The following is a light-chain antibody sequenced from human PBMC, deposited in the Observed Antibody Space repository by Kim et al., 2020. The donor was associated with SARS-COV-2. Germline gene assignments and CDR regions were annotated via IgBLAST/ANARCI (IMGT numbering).Light chain of an antibody. J-gene: IGLJ2*01. Sequence: QSALTQPASVSGSPGQSITISCTGTSSDVGAYNYVSWYQQHPGKAPKLVIYDVNNRPSGVSDRFSGSKSGNTASPTISGLQAEDEADYYCSSYTSSTTLVFGGGTQLTVL. CDR2: DVN. V-gene: IGLV2-14*03. CDR3: SSYTSSTTLV. CDR1: SSDVGAYNY.